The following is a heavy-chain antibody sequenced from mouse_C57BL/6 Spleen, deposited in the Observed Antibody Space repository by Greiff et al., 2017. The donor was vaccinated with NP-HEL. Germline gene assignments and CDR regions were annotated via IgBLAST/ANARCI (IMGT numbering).Heavy chain of an antibody. CDR1: GYTFTSYW. CDR2: INPSSGYT. Sequence: VQLKESGAELAKPGASVKLSCKASGYTFTSYWMHWVKQRPGQGLEWIGYINPSSGYTKYNQKFKDKATLTADKSSSTAYMQLSSLTYEDSAVYYCARDGSSYVRYFDYWGQGTTLTVSS. J-gene: IGHJ2*01. V-gene: IGHV1-7*01. D-gene: IGHD1-1*01. CDR3: ARDGSSYVRYFDY.